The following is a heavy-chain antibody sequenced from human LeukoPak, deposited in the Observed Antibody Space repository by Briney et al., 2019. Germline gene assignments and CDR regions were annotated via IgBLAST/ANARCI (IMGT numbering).Heavy chain of an antibody. V-gene: IGHV1-69*13. Sequence: SVKVSCKASGGTFSSYAISWVRQAPGQGLEWMGEIIPIFGTANYAQKFQGRVTITADESTSTAYMELSSLRSEDTAVYYCATHGYSYGYDFDYWGQGTLVTVSS. CDR3: ATHGYSYGYDFDY. D-gene: IGHD5-18*01. J-gene: IGHJ4*02. CDR1: GGTFSSYA. CDR2: IIPIFGTA.